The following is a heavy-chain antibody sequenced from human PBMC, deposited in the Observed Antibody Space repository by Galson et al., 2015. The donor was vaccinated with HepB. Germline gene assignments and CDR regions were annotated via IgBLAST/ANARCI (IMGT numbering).Heavy chain of an antibody. CDR3: AKESEDGREDYYDSSGSPPDDAFDI. CDR1: GFTFSSYA. CDR2: ISYDGSNK. Sequence: SLRLSCAASGFTFSSYAMHWVRQAPGKGLEWVAVISYDGSNKYYADPVKGRFTISRDNSKNTLYLQMNSLRAEDTAVYYCAKESEDGREDYYDSSGSPPDDAFDIWGQGTMVTVSS. D-gene: IGHD3-22*01. V-gene: IGHV3-30-3*01. J-gene: IGHJ3*02.